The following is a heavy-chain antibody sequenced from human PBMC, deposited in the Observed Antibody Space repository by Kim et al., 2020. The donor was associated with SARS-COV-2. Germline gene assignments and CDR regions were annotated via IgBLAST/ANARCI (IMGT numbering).Heavy chain of an antibody. CDR2: TYYRSKWYN. Sequence: SQTLSLTCAISGDSVSSNSAAWNWIRQSPSRGLEWLGRTYYRSKWYNDYAVSVKSRITINPDTSKNQFSLQLNSVTPEDTAVYYCARGVAAAGSGGSYYPLDYWGRETRFPASS. CDR3: ARGVAAAGSGGSYYPLDY. V-gene: IGHV6-1*01. D-gene: IGHD1-26*01. CDR1: GDSVSSNSAA. J-gene: IGHJ4*02.